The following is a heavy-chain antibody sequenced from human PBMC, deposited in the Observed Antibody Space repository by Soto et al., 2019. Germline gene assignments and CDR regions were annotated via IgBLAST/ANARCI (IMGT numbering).Heavy chain of an antibody. CDR2: IYYSGST. CDR3: ARHGTLPYDYSLRV. J-gene: IGHJ4*02. D-gene: IGHD4-4*01. V-gene: IGHV4-39*01. Sequence: PPGKGLEWIGSIYYSGSTYYNPSLKSRVTISVDTSKNQFSLKLSSVTAADTAVYYCARHGTLPYDYSLRVWGQGTLVTVSS.